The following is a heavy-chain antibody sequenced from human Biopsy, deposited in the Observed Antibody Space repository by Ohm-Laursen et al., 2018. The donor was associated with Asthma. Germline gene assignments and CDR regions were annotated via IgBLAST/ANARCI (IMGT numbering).Heavy chain of an antibody. CDR1: GFTFSSFG. V-gene: IGHV3-30*03. D-gene: IGHD6-19*01. CDR2: ISYDGSNK. CDR3: SREEPTSGWYQGSILR. Sequence: LRLSCAASGFTFSSFGMHWVRQAPGKGLEWVACISYDGSNKYYADSVRGRSTISRDNSKNTLYLQMNSLRAEDTAVYYCSREEPTSGWYQGSILRWGQGTLVTVSS. J-gene: IGHJ4*02.